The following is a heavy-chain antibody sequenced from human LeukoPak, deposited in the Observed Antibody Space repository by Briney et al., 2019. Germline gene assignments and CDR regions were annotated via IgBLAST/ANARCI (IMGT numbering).Heavy chain of an antibody. CDR2: IYYSGST. Sequence: SETLSLTCTVSGGSISSYYWSWIRQPPGKGLEWIGYIYYSGSTNYNPSLKSRVTISVDTSKNQFSLKLSSVTAADTAVYYCARHVLGQGPPGYWGQGTLVTVSS. CDR1: GGSISSYY. V-gene: IGHV4-59*08. J-gene: IGHJ4*02. CDR3: ARHVLGQGPPGY. D-gene: IGHD3-16*01.